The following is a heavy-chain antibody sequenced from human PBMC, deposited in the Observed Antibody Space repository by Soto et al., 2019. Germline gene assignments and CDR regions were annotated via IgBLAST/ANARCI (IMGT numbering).Heavy chain of an antibody. CDR1: GGSLSDYY. CDR2: INHSGST. J-gene: IGHJ5*02. CDR3: ARGQRWLRYWFDP. D-gene: IGHD5-12*01. Sequence: SETLSLTCAVYGGSLSDYYWNWIRQPPGKGLEWIGEINHSGSTNYNPSLKSRVTISVDTSKNHFSLKLTSVTAADTAVYYCARGQRWLRYWFDPWGQGTLVTVSS. V-gene: IGHV4-34*01.